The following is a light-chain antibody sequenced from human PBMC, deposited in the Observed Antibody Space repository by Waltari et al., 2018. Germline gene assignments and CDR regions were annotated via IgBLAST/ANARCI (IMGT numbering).Light chain of an antibody. J-gene: IGLJ3*02. CDR2: DVN. CDR3: LSYTTSYTWL. V-gene: IGLV2-14*03. Sequence: QSALTQPASVSGSPGQSLTISCAGSSSDLGTYDFVTWYPQLPGTVPKLILFDVNKRPSGISARFSGSKSGNTASLTISGLLPEDEADYFCLSYTTSYTWLFGGGTRVTVL. CDR1: SSDLGTYDF.